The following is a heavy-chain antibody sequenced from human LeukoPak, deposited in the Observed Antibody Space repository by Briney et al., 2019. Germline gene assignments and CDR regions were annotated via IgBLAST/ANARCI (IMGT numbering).Heavy chain of an antibody. CDR3: ARDSSGRPLDY. CDR2: IYYSGST. Sequence: SETLPLTCTVSGGSISSYYWSWIRQPPGKGLKWIGYIYYSGSTNYNPSLKSRVTISVDTSKNQFSLKLSSVTAADTAVYYCARDSSGRPLDYWGQGTLVTVSS. D-gene: IGHD6-19*01. CDR1: GGSISSYY. V-gene: IGHV4-59*01. J-gene: IGHJ4*02.